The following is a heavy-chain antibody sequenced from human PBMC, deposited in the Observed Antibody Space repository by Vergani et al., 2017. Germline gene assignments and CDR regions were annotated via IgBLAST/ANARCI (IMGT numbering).Heavy chain of an antibody. CDR1: GGTFSSYA. J-gene: IGHJ6*02. D-gene: IGHD2-2*01. CDR3: ARDSPPDIVVVPAAPYCYYGMDV. V-gene: IGHV1-69*13. Sequence: QVQLVQSGAEVKKPGSSVKVSCKASGGTFSSYAISWVRQAPGPGLEWMGRIIPIFGTANYAQKFQGRVTITADESTSTAYMELSSLRSEDTAVYYCARDSPPDIVVVPAAPYCYYGMDVWGQGTTVTVSS. CDR2: IIPIFGTA.